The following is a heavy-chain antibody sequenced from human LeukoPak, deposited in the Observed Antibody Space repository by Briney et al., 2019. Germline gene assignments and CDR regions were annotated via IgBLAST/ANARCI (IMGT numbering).Heavy chain of an antibody. CDR3: SRQVVGNDY. CDR1: GESSFSSYY. V-gene: IGHV4-34*01. Sequence: SETLSLTCAVYGESSFSSYYWSWIRQTPGGTLEWIGEINHSGYTNYNPSLKSRVTLSIATSKNQFSLRLNSVTAADTAVYYCSRQVVGNDYWGQGILVTVSS. D-gene: IGHD3-22*01. J-gene: IGHJ4*02. CDR2: INHSGYT.